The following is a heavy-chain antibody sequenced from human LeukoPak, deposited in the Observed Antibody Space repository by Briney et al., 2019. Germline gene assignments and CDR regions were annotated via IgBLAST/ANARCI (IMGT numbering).Heavy chain of an antibody. J-gene: IGHJ5*02. Sequence: SETLSLTCAFSGGSISTDYWSWVRQPPGKGLQWIGYIYYSGSTNYNPSLKSRATISLNTAKNQFSLRLRSVTAADTAVYYCARRVAVGNYFDPWGQGTLVTVSS. V-gene: IGHV4-59*08. CDR1: GGSISTDY. D-gene: IGHD4-11*01. CDR3: ARRVAVGNYFDP. CDR2: IYYSGST.